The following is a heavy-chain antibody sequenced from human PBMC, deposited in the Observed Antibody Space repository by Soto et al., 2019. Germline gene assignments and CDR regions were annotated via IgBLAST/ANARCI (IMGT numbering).Heavy chain of an antibody. J-gene: IGHJ4*02. CDR1: GGSFSGYY. CDR2: INHSGST. Sequence: SETLSLTCAVYGGSFSGYYWGWIRQPPGKGLEWIGEINHSGSTNYNPSLKSRVTISVDTSKNQFSLKLSSVTAADTAVYYCARDSGSYDFDYWGQGTLVTVSS. CDR3: ARDSGSYDFDY. D-gene: IGHD1-26*01. V-gene: IGHV4-34*01.